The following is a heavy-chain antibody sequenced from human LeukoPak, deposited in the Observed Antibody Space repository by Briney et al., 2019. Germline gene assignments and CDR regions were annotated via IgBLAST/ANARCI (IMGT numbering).Heavy chain of an antibody. CDR3: ASQYYYVYAFDI. V-gene: IGHV4-39*07. J-gene: IGHJ3*02. CDR2: IYYSGST. CDR1: GGSISSSSYY. D-gene: IGHD3-10*02. Sequence: SETLSLTCTVSGGSISSSSYYWGWIRRPPGKGLEWIGSIYYSGSTYYNPSLKSRVTISVDTSKNQFSLKLSSVTAADTAVYYCASQYYYVYAFDIWGQGTMVTVSS.